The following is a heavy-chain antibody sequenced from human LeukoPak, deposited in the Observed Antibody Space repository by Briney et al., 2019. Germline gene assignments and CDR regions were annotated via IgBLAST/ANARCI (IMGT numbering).Heavy chain of an antibody. D-gene: IGHD6-13*01. Sequence: SETLSLTCTVSGDSLTSYYWSWIRQPPGKGLEWIGSMSYSGSTNYNPSLKSRVTMSVDTTKNQFSLRLNSMTAADTAVYYCARRRAEGGSNGHYNWFDPWGQGTLVTVSS. CDR2: MSYSGST. CDR3: ARRRAEGGSNGHYNWFDP. J-gene: IGHJ5*02. V-gene: IGHV4-59*08. CDR1: GDSLTSYY.